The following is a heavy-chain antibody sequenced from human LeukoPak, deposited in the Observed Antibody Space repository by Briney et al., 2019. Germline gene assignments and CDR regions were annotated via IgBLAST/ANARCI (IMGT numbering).Heavy chain of an antibody. CDR1: GASISSYY. Sequence: PSETLSLTRTVSGASISSYYWSWIRQPPGKGLEWIGYISSSGSTNYNPSLKSRLTISVDTSKNQISLKLRSVTAADTAIYYCARDGGSYYYDGSGYFDYWGQGTLVTVSS. J-gene: IGHJ4*02. D-gene: IGHD3-22*01. CDR2: ISSSGST. CDR3: ARDGGSYYYDGSGYFDY. V-gene: IGHV4-59*01.